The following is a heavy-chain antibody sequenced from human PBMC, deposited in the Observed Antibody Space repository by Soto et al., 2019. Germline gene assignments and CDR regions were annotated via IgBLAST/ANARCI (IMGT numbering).Heavy chain of an antibody. CDR3: ARDYFSLPRFDP. CDR2: ISYDGSSK. CDR1: GFTFSNYG. Sequence: PGGSLRLSCAASGFTFSNYGIYWVRQAPGKGLEWVAFISYDGSSKFYADPVKGRFTISRDNSKNTLYLQMNSLRAEDTAVYYCARDYFSLPRFDPWSQGTLVTVSS. D-gene: IGHD3-10*01. J-gene: IGHJ5*02. V-gene: IGHV3-30*03.